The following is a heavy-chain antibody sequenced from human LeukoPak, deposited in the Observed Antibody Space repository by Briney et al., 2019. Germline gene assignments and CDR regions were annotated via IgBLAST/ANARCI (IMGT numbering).Heavy chain of an antibody. J-gene: IGHJ5*02. V-gene: IGHV3-30*03. CDR2: ISYDGSNK. CDR3: TTDPGPPAAPWDWFDP. Sequence: PGGFLRLSCAGSGFSFSSYGMHWVSQAPGKGLEWVAVISYDGSNKNSADSVKGRFTISRDNSKNTLYLQMNSLNTEDTAVYYCTTDPGPPAAPWDWFDPWGQGTLVTVSS. D-gene: IGHD2-2*01. CDR1: GFSFSSYG.